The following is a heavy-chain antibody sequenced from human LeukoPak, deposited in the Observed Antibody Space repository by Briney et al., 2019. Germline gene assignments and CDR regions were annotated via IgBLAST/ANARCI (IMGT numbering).Heavy chain of an antibody. J-gene: IGHJ6*02. V-gene: IGHV3-21*01. D-gene: IGHD5/OR15-5a*01. CDR3: ARSRSVSNYKGMDV. CDR2: ISSSSDYI. CDR1: GFTFSDYS. Sequence: GGSLRLSCPASGFTFSDYSMSWVRQAAGKGLEWVSSISSSSDYIYYADSVKGRFTISRDNARNSLYLQMNSLRAEDTAVYYCARSRSVSNYKGMDVWGRGTTVTVSS.